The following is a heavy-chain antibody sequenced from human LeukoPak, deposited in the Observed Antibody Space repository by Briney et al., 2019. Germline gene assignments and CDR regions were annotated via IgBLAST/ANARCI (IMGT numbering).Heavy chain of an antibody. CDR1: GGSISSYY. J-gene: IGHJ6*02. D-gene: IGHD2-2*01. CDR3: AREGRVPAASYGMDV. Sequence: PSETLPLTCTVSGGSISSYYWSWIRQPPGKGLEWIGYIYYSGSTNYNPSLKSRVTISVDTSKNQFSLKLSSVTAADTAVYYCAREGRVPAASYGMDVWGQGTTVTVSS. V-gene: IGHV4-59*01. CDR2: IYYSGST.